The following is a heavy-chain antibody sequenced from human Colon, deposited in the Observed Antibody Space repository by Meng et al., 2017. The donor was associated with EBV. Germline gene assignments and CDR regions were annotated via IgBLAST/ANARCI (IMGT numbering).Heavy chain of an antibody. D-gene: IGHD3-22*01. J-gene: IGHJ5*01. V-gene: IGHV4-34*02. CDR2: IHHSGST. CDR3: ARDPAQEDFDTSGYMYDS. CDR1: GGSFSGNF. Sequence: QVHLQRWGAGLLKPSETPSLPCAVFGGSFSGNFWTWIRQSPGEGLEWIGEIHHSGSTKYNPSLKNRVSISLDTSKKQFSLQLTSVTAADTAVYFCARDPAQEDFDTSGYMYDSWGPGTLVTVSS.